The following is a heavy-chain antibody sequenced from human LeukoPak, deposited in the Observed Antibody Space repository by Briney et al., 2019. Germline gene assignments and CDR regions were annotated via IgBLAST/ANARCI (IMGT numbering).Heavy chain of an antibody. CDR2: ISYDGRNK. V-gene: IGHV3-30*18. CDR3: AKDRARWELDY. Sequence: PGGSLRLSCAASGFTFSSYGMHWVRQAPGKGLEWVAVISYDGRNKYYADSVKGRFTISRDNSKNTLYLQMNSLRAEDTAVYYCAKDRARWELDYWGQGTLVTVSS. CDR1: GFTFSSYG. D-gene: IGHD1-26*01. J-gene: IGHJ4*02.